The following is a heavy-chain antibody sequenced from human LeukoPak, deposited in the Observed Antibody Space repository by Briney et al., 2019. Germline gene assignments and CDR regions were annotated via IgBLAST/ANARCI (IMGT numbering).Heavy chain of an antibody. CDR2: VSGNADRK. D-gene: IGHD3-10*01. Sequence: GGSLTLSCAASGFSFNFHAMNWVRQFPGKGLEWVSGVSGNADRKNYADSVKGRFSISRDNSRKILYLHMNTLTAADTAIYYCAKEDKGSRGLTASWGQGTLVTVSS. CDR3: AKEDKGSRGLTAS. J-gene: IGHJ4*02. CDR1: GFSFNFHA. V-gene: IGHV3-23*01.